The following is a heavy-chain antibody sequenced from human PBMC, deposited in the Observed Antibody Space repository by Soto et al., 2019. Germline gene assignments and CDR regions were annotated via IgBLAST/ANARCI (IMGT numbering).Heavy chain of an antibody. D-gene: IGHD6-19*01. CDR3: ARGFGRQWLVPDDAFDI. J-gene: IGHJ3*02. V-gene: IGHV1-69*01. Sequence: VKVSCKASGGTFSSYAISWVRQAPGQGLEWMGGIIPIFGTANYAQKFQGRVTITADESTSTAYMELSSLRSEDTAVYYCARGFGRQWLVPDDAFDIWGQGTMVTVSS. CDR2: IIPIFGTA. CDR1: GGTFSSYA.